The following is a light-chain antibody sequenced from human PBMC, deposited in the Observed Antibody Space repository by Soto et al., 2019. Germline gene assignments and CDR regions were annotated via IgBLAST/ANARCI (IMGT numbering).Light chain of an antibody. CDR3: TSYTSSSTYV. Sequence: QSALTQPASVSGSPGQSITISCTGTSSDVGGYNYVFWYQHPPGKAPKLMIYDVTNRPSGVSNRFFGSKSGNTASLTISGLQAEDEADYYRTSYTSSSTYVFGTGTKVTVL. V-gene: IGLV2-14*03. CDR1: SSDVGGYNY. J-gene: IGLJ1*01. CDR2: DVT.